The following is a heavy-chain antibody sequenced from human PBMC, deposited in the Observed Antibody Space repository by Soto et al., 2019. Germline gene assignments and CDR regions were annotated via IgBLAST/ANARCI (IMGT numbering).Heavy chain of an antibody. CDR3: ARELPPDL. J-gene: IGHJ5*02. CDR2: IWSAGLT. Sequence: GGSRRLSCAASGFTVSSKYMNWGRQAPGKGLEWVSIIWSAGLTYYADSVRGRFTISRDISKNILFLQMNNLRAEDSAIYYCARELPPDLWGQGTLVTVSS. CDR1: GFTVSSKY. V-gene: IGHV3-53*01. D-gene: IGHD2-15*01.